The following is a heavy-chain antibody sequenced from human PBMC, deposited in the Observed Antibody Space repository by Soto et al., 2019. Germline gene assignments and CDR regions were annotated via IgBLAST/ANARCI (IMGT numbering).Heavy chain of an antibody. V-gene: IGHV2-26*01. CDR1: GFSLSNAGMG. Sequence: QVTLKESGPVLVKPTETPTLTCTVSGFSLSNAGMGVSWISQPPGKALEWLAHIFSNDERRFSTSLKNRLTISKDTSNSQVVLIMTNMDPVDTATYYCAQTEDGGRSRTPAGWFDAWGQGTLVTVSS. CDR2: IFSNDER. J-gene: IGHJ5*02. CDR3: AQTEDGGRSRTPAGWFDA. D-gene: IGHD2-15*01.